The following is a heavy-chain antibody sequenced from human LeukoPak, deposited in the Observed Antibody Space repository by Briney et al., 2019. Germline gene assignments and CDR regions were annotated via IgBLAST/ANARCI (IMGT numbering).Heavy chain of an antibody. CDR2: IYYTGST. CDR1: GGSFTSGGYY. CDR3: AIYCSSTSCYTASGPEY. D-gene: IGHD2-2*02. V-gene: IGHV4-31*03. J-gene: IGHJ4*02. Sequence: SQTLSLTCTVSGGSFTSGGYYWSWIRQPPGKGLEWMGYIYYTGSTHYNPSLKSRVTISVDRSKNQFSLKLSSVTAADTAVYYCAIYCSSTSCYTASGPEYWGQGTLVTVSS.